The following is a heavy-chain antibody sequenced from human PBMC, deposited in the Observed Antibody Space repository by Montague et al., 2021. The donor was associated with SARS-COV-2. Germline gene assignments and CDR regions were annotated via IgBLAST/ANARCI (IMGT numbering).Heavy chain of an antibody. CDR1: GFTFSSHG. J-gene: IGHJ6*02. CDR2: IHGRGDGT. Sequence: SLRLSCAASGFTFSSHGMYWVRQPPGKGLEWVSEIHGRGDGTYYADSVKGRFTISRDNSKNTLYLQMNSLRVEDTAVYYCAGDQNHGMDVWGQGTTVIVSS. D-gene: IGHD1-14*01. CDR3: AGDQNHGMDV. V-gene: IGHV3-23*01.